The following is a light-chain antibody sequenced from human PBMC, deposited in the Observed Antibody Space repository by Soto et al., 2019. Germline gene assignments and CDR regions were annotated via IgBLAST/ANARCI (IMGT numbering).Light chain of an antibody. CDR2: GAS. CDR3: QHFGGTTFT. J-gene: IGKJ5*01. V-gene: IGKV1-33*01. CDR1: QDISNY. Sequence: DIQRSQSPSSLSASVGDIYTITFQASQDISNYLNWYQQKPGKAPKLLIYGASTRATGIPDRFSGSGSGTHFTLTISRLEPGDFAVYYCQHFGGTTFTFGQGTRLEIK.